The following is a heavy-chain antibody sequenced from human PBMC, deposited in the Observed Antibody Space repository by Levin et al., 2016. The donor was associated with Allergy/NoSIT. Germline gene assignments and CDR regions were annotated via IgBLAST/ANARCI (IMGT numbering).Heavy chain of an antibody. CDR2: FDPEDGIT. CDR3: TTGPPATIVFDS. Sequence: ASVKVSCKVSGHNLNELSMHWVRRAPGKGLEWVGSFDPEDGITTYAQNFQGRITMTEDTSTDTAYMQLNNLRSDDTAIYYCTTGPPATIVFDSWGQGTLVTVSS. CDR1: GHNLNELS. V-gene: IGHV1-24*01. J-gene: IGHJ4*02. D-gene: IGHD5-24*01.